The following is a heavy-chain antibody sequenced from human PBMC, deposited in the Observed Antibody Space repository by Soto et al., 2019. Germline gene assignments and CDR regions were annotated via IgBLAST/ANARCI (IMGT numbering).Heavy chain of an antibody. CDR1: GFSISSAW. CDR3: ATGSVEGD. Sequence: EVQLVESGGGLLKPGGSLRLSCTASGFSISSAWMNWVRQAPGKGLEWVGRIKTKTQGETTDYPAPVKGRLTNARDDSKHTLYLQMNSLKMEDTAVYDCATGSVEGDWGQGTLVTVSS. CDR2: IKTKTQGETT. V-gene: IGHV3-15*07. D-gene: IGHD3-3*01. J-gene: IGHJ4*02.